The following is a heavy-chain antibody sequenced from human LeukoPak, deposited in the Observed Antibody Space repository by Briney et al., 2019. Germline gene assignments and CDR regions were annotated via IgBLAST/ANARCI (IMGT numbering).Heavy chain of an antibody. V-gene: IGHV4-34*01. Sequence: SETLSLTCAVYGGSFSGYYWSWIRQPPGKGLEWIGEINHSGSTNYNPSLKSRVTISVDTSKNQFSLKLSSVTAADTAVYYCASLYCSSTSCYLPDYWGQGTLVTVSS. J-gene: IGHJ4*02. CDR2: INHSGST. CDR3: ASLYCSSTSCYLPDY. D-gene: IGHD2-2*01. CDR1: GGSFSGYY.